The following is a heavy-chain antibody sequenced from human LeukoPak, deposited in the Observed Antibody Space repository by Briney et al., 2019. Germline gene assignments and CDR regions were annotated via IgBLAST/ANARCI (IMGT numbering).Heavy chain of an antibody. J-gene: IGHJ4*02. Sequence: GESLKISCKGSGYRFISYWIGGVRHMPGKGLEWMGIIYPGDSDTRYSPSCQGQVNIAADKSIRTAYLQWSSLKAWDTAMYYCARQRRILDCSSTSCYFPGQQEIDYWGQGTLVTVSS. CDR1: GYRFISYW. CDR2: IYPGDSDT. V-gene: IGHV5-51*01. D-gene: IGHD2-2*01. CDR3: ARQRRILDCSSTSCYFPGQQEIDY.